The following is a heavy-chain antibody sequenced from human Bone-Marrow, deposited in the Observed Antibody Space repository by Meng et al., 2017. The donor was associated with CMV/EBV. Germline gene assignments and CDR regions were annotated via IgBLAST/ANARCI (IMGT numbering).Heavy chain of an antibody. CDR2: VYYSTST. Sequence: SETLSLTCTVSGGSISSSIYYWGWIRQPPGKGLEWIGSVYYSTSTYYNPSLKSRVTISVDTSKNQFSLKLPSMTAADTAVYYCASSRCSSSSWFDYWGQGTPVTVSS. CDR3: ASSRCSSSSWFDY. J-gene: IGHJ4*02. V-gene: IGHV4-39*01. D-gene: IGHD6-6*01. CDR1: GGSISSSIYY.